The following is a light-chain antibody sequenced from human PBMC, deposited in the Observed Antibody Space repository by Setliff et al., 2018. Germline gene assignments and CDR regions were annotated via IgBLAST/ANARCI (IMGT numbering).Light chain of an antibody. V-gene: IGLV3-1*01. CDR3: QAWDSSTYV. CDR1: KLGDKF. CDR2: QDR. Sequence: ELTQPPSVSVSPGQEASITCSGDKLGDKFVSWYQQKSDQSPVLVIYQDRQRPSGIPERFSGSTSRNTATLTISGTQAMDEADYYCQAWDSSTYVFGTGTKGTVL. J-gene: IGLJ1*01.